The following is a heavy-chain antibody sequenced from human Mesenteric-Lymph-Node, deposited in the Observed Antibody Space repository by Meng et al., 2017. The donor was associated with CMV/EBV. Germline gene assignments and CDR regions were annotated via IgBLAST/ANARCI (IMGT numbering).Heavy chain of an antibody. V-gene: IGHV3-30*19. CDR2: ISYDGSNK. CDR3: ARGGVY. CDR1: GFTFSSYG. D-gene: IGHD3-10*01. Sequence: GESLKISCAASGFTFSSYGMHWVRQAPGKGLEWVAVISYDGSNKYYADSVKGRFTISRDNSKNTLYLQMNSLRAEDTAVYYCARGGVYWGQGTLVTVSS. J-gene: IGHJ4*02.